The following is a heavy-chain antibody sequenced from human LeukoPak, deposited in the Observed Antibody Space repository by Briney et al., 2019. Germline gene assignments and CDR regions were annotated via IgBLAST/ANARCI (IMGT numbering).Heavy chain of an antibody. CDR3: AKDGGYDSSGYYFSDY. V-gene: IGHV3-48*03. Sequence: GGSLRLSCAASGFTFNIYEMNWVRQVPGKRLEWVSYISVGGSKMYYADSVQGRFTISRDNSKNTLYLQMNSLRAEDTAVYYCAKDGGYDSSGYYFSDYWGQGTLVTVSS. CDR2: ISVGGSKM. D-gene: IGHD3-22*01. CDR1: GFTFNIYE. J-gene: IGHJ4*02.